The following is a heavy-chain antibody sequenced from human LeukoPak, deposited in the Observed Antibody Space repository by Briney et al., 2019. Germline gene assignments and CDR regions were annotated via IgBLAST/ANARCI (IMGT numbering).Heavy chain of an antibody. CDR1: GYTFTSYY. V-gene: IGHV1-46*01. J-gene: IGHJ4*02. Sequence: ASVKVSCKASGYTFTSYYMHWVRQAPGQGLEWMGIINPSGGSTSYAQKFQGRVTMTRDTSTSTVYMELSSLRSEDTAVYYCARQSGNGFILLGKTPYYFGYWGQETLVTVSS. D-gene: IGHD3-16*01. CDR2: INPSGGST. CDR3: ARQSGNGFILLGKTPYYFGY.